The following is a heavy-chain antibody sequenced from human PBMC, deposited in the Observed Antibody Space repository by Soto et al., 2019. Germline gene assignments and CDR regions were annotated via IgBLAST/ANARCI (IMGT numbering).Heavy chain of an antibody. Sequence: GESLKISCKGSGYSFTSYWIGWVRQMPGKGLEWMGIIYPGDSHTRYSPSFQGQVTISADKFISTAYLQWSSLKASDTAMYYCASLPGGSSSWVSYDMDVLCQETSVTVSS. J-gene: IGHJ6*02. CDR2: IYPGDSHT. CDR3: ASLPGGSSSWVSYDMDV. CDR1: GYSFTSYW. V-gene: IGHV5-51*01. D-gene: IGHD6-6*01.